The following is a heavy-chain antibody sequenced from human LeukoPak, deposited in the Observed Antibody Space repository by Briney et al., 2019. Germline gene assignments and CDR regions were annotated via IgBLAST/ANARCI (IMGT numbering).Heavy chain of an antibody. J-gene: IGHJ4*02. D-gene: IGHD2/OR15-2a*01. Sequence: GGSLRLSCAASGFTFSSYSMNWVRQAPGKGLEWVSYISSSSSTIYYADSVKGRFTISRDNAKNSLYLQMNSLRAEDTAVYYCARDFYGWDYWGQGTLVTVSS. CDR1: GFTFSSYS. V-gene: IGHV3-48*01. CDR2: ISSSSSTI. CDR3: ARDFYGWDY.